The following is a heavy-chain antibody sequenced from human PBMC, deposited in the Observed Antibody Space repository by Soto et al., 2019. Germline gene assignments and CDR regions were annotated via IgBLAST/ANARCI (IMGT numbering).Heavy chain of an antibody. CDR3: AKGRGGSGSLTPRVDF. V-gene: IGHV3-23*01. CDR1: GFTFNNYA. J-gene: IGHJ4*02. D-gene: IGHD3-10*01. CDR2: ISGGGDTT. Sequence: EVQLLESGGGLVQPGGSLRPSCAASGFTFNNYAMTWVRQAPGKGLEWVSAISGGGDTTSYADSVKGRFTVSRVGSKNTLYLQMSSLRAEDTALYYCAKGRGGSGSLTPRVDFWGQGTLVTVSS.